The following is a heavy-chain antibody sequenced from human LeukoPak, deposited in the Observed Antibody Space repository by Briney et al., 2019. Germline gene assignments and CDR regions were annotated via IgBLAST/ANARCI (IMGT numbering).Heavy chain of an antibody. CDR3: AIPGRGSDYSPGH. V-gene: IGHV3-74*01. CDR2: INTDGSIT. CDR1: GFTFSSYG. D-gene: IGHD3-10*01. Sequence: GGSLRLSCAASGFTFSSYGMHWVRQAPGKGLVWVSRINTDGSITAYADSVKGRFTISRDNARNTLYLQMNSLRAEDTGVYYCAIPGRGSDYSPGHWGQGTLVTVSS. J-gene: IGHJ4*02.